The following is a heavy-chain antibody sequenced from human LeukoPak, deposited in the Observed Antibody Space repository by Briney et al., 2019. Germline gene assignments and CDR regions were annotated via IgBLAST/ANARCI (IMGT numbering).Heavy chain of an antibody. CDR2: ISGDGGST. CDR1: GFTFDDYA. J-gene: IGHJ4*02. Sequence: PGGSLRLSCAASGFTFDDYAMHWVRQAPGKGLEWVSLISGDGGSTYYADSVKGRFTISRDNSKNSLYLQINSLRTEDTALYYCAKNHRDIAARPVDFDYWGQGTLVTVSS. D-gene: IGHD6-6*01. CDR3: AKNHRDIAARPVDFDY. V-gene: IGHV3-43*02.